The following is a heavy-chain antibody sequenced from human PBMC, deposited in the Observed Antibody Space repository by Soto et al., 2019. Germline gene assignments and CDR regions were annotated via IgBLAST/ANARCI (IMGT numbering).Heavy chain of an antibody. V-gene: IGHV4-61*08. Sequence: SETLSLTCTVSGGSISSGGYYWSWIRQPPGKGLEWIGYIYYSGSTNYNPSLKSRVTISVDTSKNQFSLKLSSVTAADTAVYYCARRYYGDYDWFDPWGQGTLVTVSS. D-gene: IGHD4-17*01. CDR2: IYYSGST. J-gene: IGHJ5*02. CDR3: ARRYYGDYDWFDP. CDR1: GGSISSGGYY.